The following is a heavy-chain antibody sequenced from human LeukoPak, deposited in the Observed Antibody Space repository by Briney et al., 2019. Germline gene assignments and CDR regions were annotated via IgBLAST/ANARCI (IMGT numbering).Heavy chain of an antibody. V-gene: IGHV1-8*01. CDR1: GYTFTSYD. Sequence: ASVTVSCKASGYTFTSYDINWVRQATGQGLEWMGWMNPNSGNTGYAQKFQGRVTMTRNTSISTAYMELSSLRSEDTAVYYCARVARGYCSSTSCAVIGYWGQGTLVTVSS. D-gene: IGHD2-2*01. J-gene: IGHJ4*02. CDR3: ARVARGYCSSTSCAVIGY. CDR2: MNPNSGNT.